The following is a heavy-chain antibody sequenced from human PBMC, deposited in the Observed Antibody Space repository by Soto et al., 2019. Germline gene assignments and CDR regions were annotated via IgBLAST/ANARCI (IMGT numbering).Heavy chain of an antibody. CDR2: IYWDDDK. CDR3: ANTGYYALLTLDY. V-gene: IGHV2-5*02. D-gene: IGHD3-9*01. CDR1: GSSLSSRKMG. Sequence: SGHTLVNPTQTLTLTYNFSGSSLSSRKMGVGLLHQPPGTALELLALIYWDDDKLYRPSLNNRLTITTDTFKNQVLLTMTNFDPVDTATYYCANTGYYALLTLDYWGQGTLVTV. J-gene: IGHJ4*02.